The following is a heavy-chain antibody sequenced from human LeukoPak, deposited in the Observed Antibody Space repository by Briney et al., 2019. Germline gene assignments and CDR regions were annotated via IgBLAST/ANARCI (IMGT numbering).Heavy chain of an antibody. CDR2: IYSGGST. CDR1: GFTFSSYA. J-gene: IGHJ4*02. D-gene: IGHD6-19*01. V-gene: IGHV3-53*01. CDR3: ASSSGY. Sequence: GGSLRLSCAASGFTFSSYAMSWVRQAPGKALEWVSVIYSGGSTYYADSVKGRFTISRDNSKNTLYLQMNSLRAEDTAVYYCASSSGYWGQGTLVTVSS.